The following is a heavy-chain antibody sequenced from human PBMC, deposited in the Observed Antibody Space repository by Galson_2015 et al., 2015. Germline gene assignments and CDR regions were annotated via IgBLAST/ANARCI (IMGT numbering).Heavy chain of an antibody. D-gene: IGHD6-19*01. CDR3: ARDSGSIAV. V-gene: IGHV3-48*03. Sequence: SLRLSCAASGFTFSSIEMIWVRQAPGKGLEWVSYISANGNTNYYADSVKGRFTISRDNSKNSLYLQMNSLRAEDTAVYYCARDSGSIAVWGQGTLVTVSS. CDR2: ISANGNTN. J-gene: IGHJ1*01. CDR1: GFTFSSIE.